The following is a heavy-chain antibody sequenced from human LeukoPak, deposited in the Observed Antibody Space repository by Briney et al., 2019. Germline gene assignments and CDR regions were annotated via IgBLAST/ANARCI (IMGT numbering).Heavy chain of an antibody. D-gene: IGHD3-16*01. J-gene: IGHJ5*02. CDR3: VKELHDYAFDP. Sequence: GGSLRLSCAGSGFTFSSYAMTWVRQAPGKGLEWVSSISNSGGTTYYTDSVKGRFTISRDNSKNTLSLQMNNLRVEDTAVYYCVKELHDYAFDPWGQGTLVTVSS. V-gene: IGHV3-23*01. CDR1: GFTFSSYA. CDR2: ISNSGGTT.